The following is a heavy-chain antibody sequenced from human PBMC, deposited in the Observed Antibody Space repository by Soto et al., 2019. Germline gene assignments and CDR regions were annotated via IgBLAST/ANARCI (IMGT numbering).Heavy chain of an antibody. Sequence: QVQLVQSGAEVKKPGASVKVACKASGYSFNSYYMHWVRQAPGQGPEWMGVINPSGASTSYAQKFQGRVTMTRDTSTSTVYMELSSLRSEDTALYYCASDHNAYQRQHVFDIWGQGTLVTVSS. J-gene: IGHJ3*02. V-gene: IGHV1-46*02. CDR2: INPSGAST. CDR1: GYSFNSYY. CDR3: ASDHNAYQRQHVFDI. D-gene: IGHD2-2*01.